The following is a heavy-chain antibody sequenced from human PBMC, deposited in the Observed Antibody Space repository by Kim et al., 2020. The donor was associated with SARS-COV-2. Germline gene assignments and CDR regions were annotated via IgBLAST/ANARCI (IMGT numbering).Heavy chain of an antibody. V-gene: IGHV3-23*01. D-gene: IGHD1-26*01. CDR1: GFTLSAYG. CDR3: AKDGRWPKDAFDI. J-gene: IGHJ3*02. Sequence: GGSLRLSCTASGFTLSAYGMSWVRQAPREGLEWVSAISGGSGVTYYPASVKGRFTISRDNSKNTLYLQMNGLRAEDTAVYYCAKDGRWPKDAFDIWGQGT. CDR2: ISGGSGVT.